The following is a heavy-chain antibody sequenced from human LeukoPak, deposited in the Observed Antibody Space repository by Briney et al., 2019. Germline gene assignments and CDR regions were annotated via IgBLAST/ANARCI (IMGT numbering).Heavy chain of an antibody. D-gene: IGHD3-16*02. J-gene: IGHJ3*02. V-gene: IGHV1-18*01. Sequence: ASVKVSCKASGYTFTSYGISWVRQAPGQGLEWMGWISAYNGNTNYAQKLQGRVTMTTDTSTSTAYMELRSLRSDDTAVYYCATPLYDYVWGSYRDAFDIRGQGTMVTVSS. CDR2: ISAYNGNT. CDR3: ATPLYDYVWGSYRDAFDI. CDR1: GYTFTSYG.